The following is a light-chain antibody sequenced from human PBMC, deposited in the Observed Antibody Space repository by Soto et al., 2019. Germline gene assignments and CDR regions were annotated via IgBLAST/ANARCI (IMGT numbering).Light chain of an antibody. J-gene: IGLJ2*01. CDR2: TNN. Sequence: QSVLTQAPSASGIPGQRVTISCSGSTSNIGRYGVVWYQHLPGTAPKLLISTNNERPSGVPDRCSGSQSGTSASLAISGLQSEDEADYYRAAWNDSLLGPVFGGGTKLTVL. CDR3: AAWNDSLLGPV. CDR1: TSNIGRYG. V-gene: IGLV1-44*01.